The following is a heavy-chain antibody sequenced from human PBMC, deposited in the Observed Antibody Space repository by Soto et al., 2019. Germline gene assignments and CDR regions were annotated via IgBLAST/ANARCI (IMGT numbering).Heavy chain of an antibody. CDR2: IKQDGSRQ. Sequence: EVQLVESGGGLVQPGGSLRLSCAASGFIFSSYWMSWVRQAPGKGLEWVANIKQDGSRQSSVDSVKGRFTISRDNAKNSLYLQMNSLRAEDTAVYYCARDDGGSGSLDHWGQGTLVTVSS. CDR3: ARDDGGSGSLDH. V-gene: IGHV3-7*01. J-gene: IGHJ4*02. CDR1: GFIFSSYW. D-gene: IGHD3-10*01.